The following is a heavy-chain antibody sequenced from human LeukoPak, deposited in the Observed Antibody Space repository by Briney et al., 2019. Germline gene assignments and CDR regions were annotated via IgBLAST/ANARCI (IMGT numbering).Heavy chain of an antibody. CDR3: ARDRGYYRDFDY. J-gene: IGHJ4*02. Sequence: SETLSLTCTVSGYSISSGYYWGWIRQPPGKGLEWIGSIYHSGSTYYNPSLKSRVTISVDTSRNQFSLHLSSVTAADTAVYYCARDRGYYRDFDYWGQGTLVTVSS. CDR1: GYSISSGYY. D-gene: IGHD3-22*01. V-gene: IGHV4-38-2*02. CDR2: IYHSGST.